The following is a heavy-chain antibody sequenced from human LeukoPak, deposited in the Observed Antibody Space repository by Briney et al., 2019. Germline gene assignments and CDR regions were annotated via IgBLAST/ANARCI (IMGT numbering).Heavy chain of an antibody. Sequence: GGSLGLSCAASGFTFSNYSMNWVRQAPGKGLEWVSYISSSSSSIYYADSVKGRFTISRDNAKNSLYLQMNSLRAEDTAVYYCARDPRVIAVAGIDYWGQGTLVTVSS. CDR1: GFTFSNYS. CDR3: ARDPRVIAVAGIDY. V-gene: IGHV3-48*04. J-gene: IGHJ4*02. CDR2: ISSSSSSI. D-gene: IGHD6-19*01.